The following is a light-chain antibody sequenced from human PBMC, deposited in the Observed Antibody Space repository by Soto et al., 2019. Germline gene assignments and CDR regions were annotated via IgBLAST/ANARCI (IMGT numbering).Light chain of an antibody. CDR1: SSNIGARFD. CDR2: VNT. Sequence: QSVLTQPPSVSGAPGQRVTISCTGSSSNIGARFDVHWYRHLPGTAPKLLISVNTNGPSGVADRFSGSKSGTSASLAIAGLRAEDEADCYCQSYDSSLAGFVFGTGTKVTVL. V-gene: IGLV1-40*01. CDR3: QSYDSSLAGFV. J-gene: IGLJ1*01.